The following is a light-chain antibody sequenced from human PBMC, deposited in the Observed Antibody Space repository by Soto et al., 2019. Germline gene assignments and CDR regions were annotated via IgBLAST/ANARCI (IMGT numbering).Light chain of an antibody. J-gene: IGKJ5*01. V-gene: IGKV3-20*01. CDR1: QSVSSSY. CDR2: GAS. CDR3: QQYNNWPIT. Sequence: EIVLTQSPGTLSLSPGERATLSCRASQSVSSSYLAWYQQKPGQAPRLLIYGASSRATGIPDRFSGSGSGTDFTLTISSLQSEDFALYYCQQYNNWPITFGQGTRLEIK.